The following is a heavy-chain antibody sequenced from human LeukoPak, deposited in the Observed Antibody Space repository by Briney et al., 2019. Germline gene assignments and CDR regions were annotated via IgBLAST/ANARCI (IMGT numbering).Heavy chain of an antibody. Sequence: ASVKVSCKASGGTFSSYAISWVRQAPGQGLEWMGRIIPILGIANYAQKFQGRVTITADKSTSTAYMELSSLRSEDTAVYYCARDLSRATVTTVSDYWGQGTLVTVSS. V-gene: IGHV1-69*04. CDR3: ARDLSRATVTTVSDY. CDR1: GGTFSSYA. D-gene: IGHD4-17*01. CDR2: IIPILGIA. J-gene: IGHJ4*02.